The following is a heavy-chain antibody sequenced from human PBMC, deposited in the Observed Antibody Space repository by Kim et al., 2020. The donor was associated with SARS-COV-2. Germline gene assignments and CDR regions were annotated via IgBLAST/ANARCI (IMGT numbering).Heavy chain of an antibody. CDR2: INHSGST. CDR1: GGSFSGYY. D-gene: IGHD3-22*01. J-gene: IGHJ4*02. Sequence: SETLSLTCAVYGGSFSGYYWSWIRQPPGKGLEWIGEINHSGSTNYNPSLKSRVTISVDTSKNQFSLKLSSVTAADTAVYYCASPSYYYDSSGPFDYWGQGTLVTVSS. CDR3: ASPSYYYDSSGPFDY. V-gene: IGHV4-34*01.